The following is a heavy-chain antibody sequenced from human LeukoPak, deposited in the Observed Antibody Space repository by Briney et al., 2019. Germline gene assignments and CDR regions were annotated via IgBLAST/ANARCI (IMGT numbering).Heavy chain of an antibody. CDR3: ARYCSGGSCYTGAFDI. J-gene: IGHJ3*02. V-gene: IGHV3-64*01. Sequence: GGSLRLSCAASGFTFSSYAMHWVRQAPGKGLEYVSAISSNGGSTYYANSVKGRFTISRDNSKNTLYLQRGSLRAEDMAVYYCARYCSGGSCYTGAFDIWGQGTMVTVPS. CDR1: GFTFSSYA. D-gene: IGHD2-15*01. CDR2: ISSNGGST.